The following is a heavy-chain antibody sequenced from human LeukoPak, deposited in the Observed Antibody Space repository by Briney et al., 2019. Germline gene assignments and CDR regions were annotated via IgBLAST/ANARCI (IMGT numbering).Heavy chain of an antibody. CDR3: AREEYSGSYYGYYGMDV. CDR1: GFTFSSYW. J-gene: IGHJ6*02. D-gene: IGHD1-26*01. V-gene: IGHV3-7*01. Sequence: GGSLRLSCAASGFTFSSYWMSWVRQAPGKGLEWVANIKQDGSEKYYVDSVKGRFTISRDNAKNSLYLQMNSLRAEDTAVYYCAREEYSGSYYGYYGMDVWGQGTTVTVSS. CDR2: IKQDGSEK.